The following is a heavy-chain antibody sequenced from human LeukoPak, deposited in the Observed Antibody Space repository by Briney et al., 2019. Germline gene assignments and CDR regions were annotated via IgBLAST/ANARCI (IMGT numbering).Heavy chain of an antibody. CDR3: ARDSYYYDSSGYFQYWYFDL. Sequence: SVKVSCKASGGTFSSYAISWVRQAPGQGLEWMGGIIPIFGTANYAQKFQGRVTITADESTSTVYMELSSLRSEDTAVYYCARDSYYYDSSGYFQYWYFDLWGRGTLVTVSS. V-gene: IGHV1-69*01. D-gene: IGHD3-22*01. CDR2: IIPIFGTA. CDR1: GGTFSSYA. J-gene: IGHJ2*01.